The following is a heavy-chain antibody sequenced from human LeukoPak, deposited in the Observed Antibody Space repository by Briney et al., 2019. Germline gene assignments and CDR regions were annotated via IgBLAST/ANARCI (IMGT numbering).Heavy chain of an antibody. CDR1: GYSISSGYY. Sequence: SETLSLTCTVSGYSISSGYYWGWIRQPPGKGLEWIGNIYHSGSTYSNPSLKSRVIISVDTSKNQFSLKLSSVTAADTAVYWCARVPYSSGWLMYFDYWGQGTLVTVSS. J-gene: IGHJ4*02. CDR2: IYHSGST. CDR3: ARVPYSSGWLMYFDY. D-gene: IGHD6-19*01. V-gene: IGHV4-38-2*02.